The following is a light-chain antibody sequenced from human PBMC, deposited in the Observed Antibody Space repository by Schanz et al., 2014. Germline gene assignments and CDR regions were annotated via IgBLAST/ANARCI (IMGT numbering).Light chain of an antibody. CDR1: SSDVGGYDH. CDR2: DVL. V-gene: IGLV2-14*03. J-gene: IGLJ2*01. CDR3: SSYTSSSTLI. Sequence: QSALTQPASVSGSPGQSITISCTGTSSDVGGYDHVSWYQQHPGKAPKLIIYDVLNRPSGVSNRFSGSKSGNTASLTISGLQAEDEADYYCSSYTSSSTLIFGGGTKLTVL.